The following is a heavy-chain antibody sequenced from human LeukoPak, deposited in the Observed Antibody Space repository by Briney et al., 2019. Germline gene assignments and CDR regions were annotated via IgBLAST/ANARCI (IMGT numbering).Heavy chain of an antibody. D-gene: IGHD6-13*01. V-gene: IGHV3-21*01. Sequence: GGSLRLSCAASGFTFSSYSMNWVRQAPGKGLEWVSSISSSSSYIYYADSVKGRFTISRDNAKNSLYLQMNSLRAEDTAVYYCARHGVIAATNYFDYWGQGTLVTVSS. CDR2: ISSSSSYI. J-gene: IGHJ4*02. CDR1: GFTFSSYS. CDR3: ARHGVIAATNYFDY.